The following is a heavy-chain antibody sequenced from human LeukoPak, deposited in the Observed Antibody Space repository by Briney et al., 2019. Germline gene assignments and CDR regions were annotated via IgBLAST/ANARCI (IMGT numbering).Heavy chain of an antibody. CDR2: INPSGGST. CDR1: GYTFTSYY. D-gene: IGHD3-9*01. J-gene: IGHJ6*03. CDR3: ARGSKDGLRYFDWLLGRRSTYYYYMDV. Sequence: GASVKVSCKASGYTFTSYYMHWVRQAPGQGLEWMGIINPSGGSTSYAQKFQGRVTMTRDMSTSTVYMELSSLRSEDTAVYYCARGSKDGLRYFDWLLGRRSTYYYYMDVWGKGTTVTVSS. V-gene: IGHV1-46*01.